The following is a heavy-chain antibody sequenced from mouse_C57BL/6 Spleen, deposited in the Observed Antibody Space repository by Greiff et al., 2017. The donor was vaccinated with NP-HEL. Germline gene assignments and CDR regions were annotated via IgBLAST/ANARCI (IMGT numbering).Heavy chain of an antibody. J-gene: IGHJ4*01. CDR1: GYTFTSYW. V-gene: IGHV1-69*01. CDR2: IDPSDSYT. Sequence: QVQLQQPGAELVMPGASVKLSCKASGYTFTSYWMHWVKQRPGQGLEWIGEIDPSDSYTNYNQKFKGKSTLTVDKSSSTAYMQLNSLTSEDSAVYFCARLNWDDYAMDYWGQGTSVTVSS. CDR3: ARLNWDDYAMDY. D-gene: IGHD4-1*02.